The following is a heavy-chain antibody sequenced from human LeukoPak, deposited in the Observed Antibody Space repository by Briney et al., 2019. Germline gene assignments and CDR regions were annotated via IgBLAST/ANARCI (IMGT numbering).Heavy chain of an antibody. CDR2: IYYSGST. CDR3: ARAGLYCSSTSCFGDAFDI. J-gene: IGHJ3*02. V-gene: IGHV4-30-4*01. CDR1: GGSISSGDYY. D-gene: IGHD2-2*01. Sequence: PSETLSLTCTVSGGSISSGDYYWNWIRQPPGKGLEWIGYIYYSGSTYYNPSLKSRVTISVDTSKNQFSLKLSSVTAADTAVYYCARAGLYCSSTSCFGDAFDIWGQGTMVTVSS.